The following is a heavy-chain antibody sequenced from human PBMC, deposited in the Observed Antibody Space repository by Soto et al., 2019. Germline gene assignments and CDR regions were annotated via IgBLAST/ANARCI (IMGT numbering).Heavy chain of an antibody. CDR2: ISYDGSNK. Sequence: GGSLRLSCAASGFTFSRSGMHWVRQAPGKGLEWVAVISYDGSNKYYADSVKGRFTISRDNSKNTLYLQMNSLRAEDTAVYYCAKDQEQLVYYGMDVWGQGTTVTVSS. CDR3: AKDQEQLVYYGMDV. J-gene: IGHJ6*02. CDR1: GFTFSRSG. D-gene: IGHD6-13*01. V-gene: IGHV3-30*18.